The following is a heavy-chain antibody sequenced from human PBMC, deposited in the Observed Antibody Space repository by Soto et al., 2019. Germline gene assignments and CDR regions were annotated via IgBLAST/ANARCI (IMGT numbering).Heavy chain of an antibody. Sequence: ASVKVSCKASGYTFTGSFIHWVRQAPGQGLEWMGWINPNSGDTEYAQNFQGWVTMTRDTSISTAYMELSRLRSDDTAVYYCASGGSTVTREFDYWGQGTLVTVSS. CDR2: INPNSGDT. D-gene: IGHD4-17*01. CDR3: ASGGSTVTREFDY. J-gene: IGHJ4*02. CDR1: GYTFTGSF. V-gene: IGHV1-2*04.